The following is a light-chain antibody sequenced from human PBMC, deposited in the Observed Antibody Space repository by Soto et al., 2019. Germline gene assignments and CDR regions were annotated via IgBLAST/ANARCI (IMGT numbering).Light chain of an antibody. CDR1: SSDVGGYNC. V-gene: IGLV2-14*01. Sequence: QSALTQPASVSGSPGQSITISCTGTSSDVGGYNCVSWYQQHPGKPPKLMICEVSNRPSGISYRFSGSKSGNTASLTISGLQAEDEADYYCSSFTSTSSTLVFGGGTKLTVL. J-gene: IGLJ2*01. CDR2: EVS. CDR3: SSFTSTSSTLV.